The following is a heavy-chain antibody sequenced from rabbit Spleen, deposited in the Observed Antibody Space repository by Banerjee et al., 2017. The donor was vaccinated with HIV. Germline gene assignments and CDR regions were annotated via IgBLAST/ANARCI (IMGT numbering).Heavy chain of an antibody. CDR2: INIFTGKS. Sequence: QEQLVESGGGLVQPEGSLTLTCKASGFDFSSNAMCWVRQAPGKGLEWIACINIFTGKSVYASWAKGRFTISITSSTTVTLQMTSLTAADTATYFCARDLARYVGYGYATLWGQGTLVTVS. D-gene: IGHD6-1*01. V-gene: IGHV1S45*01. CDR1: GFDFSSNA. CDR3: ARDLARYVGYGYATL. J-gene: IGHJ4*01.